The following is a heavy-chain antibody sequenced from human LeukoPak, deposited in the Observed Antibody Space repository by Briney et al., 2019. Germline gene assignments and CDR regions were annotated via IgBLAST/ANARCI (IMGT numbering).Heavy chain of an antibody. CDR2: IYYSGST. D-gene: IGHD3-22*01. Sequence: PSETLSLTCTVSGGSISSYYWSWIRQPPGKGLEWIGYIYYSGSTNYNPSLKSRVTISVDTSKNQFSLKLSSVTAADTAVYYCASFRPIPGPYDSSGYYYSFDYWGQGTLVTVSS. CDR3: ASFRPIPGPYDSSGYYYSFDY. CDR1: GGSISSYY. J-gene: IGHJ4*02. V-gene: IGHV4-59*08.